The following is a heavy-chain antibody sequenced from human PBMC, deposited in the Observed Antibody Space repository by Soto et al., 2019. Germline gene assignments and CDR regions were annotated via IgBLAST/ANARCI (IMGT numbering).Heavy chain of an antibody. J-gene: IGHJ4*02. CDR1: GDSLSSGGHY. CDR3: ARVDHRGYFAILTDY. V-gene: IGHV4-31*03. Sequence: TLSLTCTVFGDSLSSGGHYWGWIRQHPGKGLEWIGHIYDSVNTYYSPSLRSRVTISADMSKNQFSLNLRSVTAADTAVYYCARVDHRGYFAILTDYWGQGTLATVSS. D-gene: IGHD3-9*01. CDR2: IYDSVNT.